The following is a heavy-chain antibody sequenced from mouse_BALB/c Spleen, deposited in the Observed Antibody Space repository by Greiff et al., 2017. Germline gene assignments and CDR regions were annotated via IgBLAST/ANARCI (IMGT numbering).Heavy chain of an antibody. Sequence: QVQLQQSGPQLVRPGASVKISCKASGYSFTSYWMHWVKQRPGQGLEWIGMIDPSDSETRLNQKFKDKATLTVDKSSSTAYMQLSSPTSEDSAVYYCARWGNYDYAMDYWGQGTSVTVSS. CDR3: ARWGNYDYAMDY. D-gene: IGHD2-1*01. V-gene: IGHV1S127*01. CDR1: GYSFTSYW. J-gene: IGHJ4*01. CDR2: IDPSDSET.